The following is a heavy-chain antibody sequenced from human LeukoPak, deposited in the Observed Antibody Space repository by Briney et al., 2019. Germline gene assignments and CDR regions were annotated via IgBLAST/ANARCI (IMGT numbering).Heavy chain of an antibody. Sequence: GGSLRLSCAASGFTVSSNYMSWVRQAPGKGLEWVSVIYSGGSTYYADSVKGRFTISRDNSKNTLYLQMNSLRAEDTAVYYCTTAYYDSSGYYHDYWGQGTLVTVSS. CDR1: GFTVSSNY. D-gene: IGHD3-22*01. V-gene: IGHV3-53*01. CDR2: IYSGGST. CDR3: TTAYYDSSGYYHDY. J-gene: IGHJ4*02.